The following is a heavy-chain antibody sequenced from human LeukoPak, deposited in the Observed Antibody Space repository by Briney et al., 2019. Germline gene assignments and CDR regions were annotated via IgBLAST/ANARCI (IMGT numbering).Heavy chain of an antibody. Sequence: GGSLRLSCAASGFSFEDFAMYWVRQAPGKGLEWVSGISWNSFSIGYADFVKGRFTISRDNAKNSLSLQMNNLRVEDTAVYYCARDSPRLSYWGQGTLVTVSS. CDR2: ISWNSFSI. V-gene: IGHV3-9*01. J-gene: IGHJ4*02. CDR3: ARDSPRLSY. CDR1: GFSFEDFA.